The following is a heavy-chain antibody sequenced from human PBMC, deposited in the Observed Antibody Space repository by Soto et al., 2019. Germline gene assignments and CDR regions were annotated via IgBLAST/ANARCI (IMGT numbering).Heavy chain of an antibody. CDR1: GFTFSSYG. D-gene: IGHD6-6*01. CDR3: AKDSSSTDYYYYGMDV. V-gene: IGHV3-30*18. J-gene: IGHJ6*02. CDR2: ISYDGSNK. Sequence: RLSCAASGFTFSSYGMHWVRQAPGKGLEWVAVISYDGSNKYYADSVKGRFTISRDNSKNTLYLQMNSLRAEDTAVYYCAKDSSSTDYYYYGMDVWGQGTTVTVSS.